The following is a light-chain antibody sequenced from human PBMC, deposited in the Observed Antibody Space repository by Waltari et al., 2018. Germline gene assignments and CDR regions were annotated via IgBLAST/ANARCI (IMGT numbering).Light chain of an antibody. CDR2: GAS. CDR3: QQYGSSPLT. Sequence: IVLTQSPGTLSLSPGERATLSCRASQSVRSSYLAWYQQKPGQAPRLLIYGASSRATDIPDRFSGSGSGTDFTLTISRLEPEDFAVYYCQQYGSSPLTFGGGTKVEIK. J-gene: IGKJ4*01. CDR1: QSVRSSY. V-gene: IGKV3-20*01.